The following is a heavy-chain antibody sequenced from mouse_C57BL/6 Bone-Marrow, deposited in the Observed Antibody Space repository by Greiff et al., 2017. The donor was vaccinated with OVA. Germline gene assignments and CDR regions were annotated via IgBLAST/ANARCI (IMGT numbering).Heavy chain of an antibody. CDR2: INPSTGGT. CDR3: ARMSNGFAY. V-gene: IGHV1-42*01. Sequence: EVQLQQSGPELVKPGASVKISCKASGYSFTGYYMNWVEQSPEKSLEWIGEINPSTGGTTYNQKFKAKATLTVDKSSSTAYMQLRSLTSEDSAVYYCARMSNGFAYWGQGTLVTVSA. J-gene: IGHJ3*01. D-gene: IGHD2-5*01. CDR1: GYSFTGYY.